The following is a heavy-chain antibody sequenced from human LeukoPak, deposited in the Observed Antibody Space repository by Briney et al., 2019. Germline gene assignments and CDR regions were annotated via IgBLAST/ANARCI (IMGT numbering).Heavy chain of an antibody. D-gene: IGHD2-2*01. J-gene: IGHJ3*01. V-gene: IGHV4-34*01. Sequence: PSETLSLTCAVYGGSFSGYYWSWIRQPPGKGLEWIGEINHSGSTNYNPSLKSRVTISVDTSKNQFSLKLSSVTAADTAVYYCARGRGYCSSTSCYEVWGQRTMVTVSS. CDR2: INHSGST. CDR3: ARGRGYCSSTSCYEV. CDR1: GGSFSGYY.